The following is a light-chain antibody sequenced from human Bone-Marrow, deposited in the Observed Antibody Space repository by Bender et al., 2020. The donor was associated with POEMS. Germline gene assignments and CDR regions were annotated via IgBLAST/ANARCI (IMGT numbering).Light chain of an antibody. V-gene: IGLV2-14*03. CDR1: SSDVGGYNH. CDR3: SSFTSSSTVV. Sequence: QSALTKPASVSGSPGQSITIPCTGTSSDVGGYNHVSWFQQHPGKVPKLLIYDVYNRPSGISNRFSGSKSGNTASLTISGLQAEDEADYYCSSFTSSSTVVFGGGTKLTVL. J-gene: IGLJ3*02. CDR2: DVY.